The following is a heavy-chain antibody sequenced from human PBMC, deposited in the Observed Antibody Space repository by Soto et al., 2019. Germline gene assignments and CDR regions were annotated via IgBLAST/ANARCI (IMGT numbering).Heavy chain of an antibody. V-gene: IGHV4-34*01. CDR2: INHSGST. Sequence: PSETLSLTCAVYGGSFSGYYWSWIRQPPGKGLEWIGEINHSGSTNYNPSLKSRVTISVDTSKNQFSLKLSSVTAADTAVYYCARGLSVTTAHNFDYWGQGTLVTVSS. D-gene: IGHD4-17*01. CDR3: ARGLSVTTAHNFDY. J-gene: IGHJ4*02. CDR1: GGSFSGYY.